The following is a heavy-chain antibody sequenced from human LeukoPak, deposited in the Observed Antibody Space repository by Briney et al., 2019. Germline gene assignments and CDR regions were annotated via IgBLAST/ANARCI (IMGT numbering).Heavy chain of an antibody. V-gene: IGHV1-69*05. D-gene: IGHD3-10*01. CDR1: GGTFSSYA. Sequence: SVKVSCKASGGTFSSYAISWVRQAPGQGLEWMGGIIPIFGTANYAQKFQGRVTITTDESTSTAYMELSSLRSEDTAVYYCARGRSNWVRGVIKIWFDPWGQGTLVTVSS. CDR2: IIPIFGTA. CDR3: ARGRSNWVRGVIKIWFDP. J-gene: IGHJ5*02.